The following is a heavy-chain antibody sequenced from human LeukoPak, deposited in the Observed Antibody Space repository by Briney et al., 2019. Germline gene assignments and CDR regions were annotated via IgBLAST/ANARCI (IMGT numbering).Heavy chain of an antibody. V-gene: IGHV4-59*01. Sequence: PSETLSLTCTVSGDSISSYYWSWIRQPPGKGLEWIGYMYYSGSTNYNPSLKSRVTISVDTSKNQFSLKLSSVTAADTAVYYCARVDYYDSSGPFSYFDPWGQGTLVTVSS. J-gene: IGHJ5*02. D-gene: IGHD3-22*01. CDR2: MYYSGST. CDR3: ARVDYYDSSGPFSYFDP. CDR1: GDSISSYY.